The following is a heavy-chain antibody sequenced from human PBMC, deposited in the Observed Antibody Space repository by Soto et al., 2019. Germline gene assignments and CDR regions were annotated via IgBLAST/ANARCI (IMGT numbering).Heavy chain of an antibody. CDR1: GGTFSRYA. CDR3: ARIEWAAVYYYYYGMDV. D-gene: IGHD5-12*01. J-gene: IGHJ6*02. CDR2: IIPIFGTA. V-gene: IGHV1-69*13. Sequence: GTQVKVSCKASGGTFSRYAIRWVRQAPGQGLEWMGGIIPIFGTANYAQKLQGRVTITADESTSTAYMELSSLRSEDTAVYYCARIEWAAVYYYYYGMDVWGQGTTVTVSS.